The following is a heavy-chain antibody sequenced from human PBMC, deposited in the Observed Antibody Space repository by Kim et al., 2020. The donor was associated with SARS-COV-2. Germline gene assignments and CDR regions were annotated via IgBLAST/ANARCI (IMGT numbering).Heavy chain of an antibody. V-gene: IGHV3-7*01. CDR2: IKQDGSEK. CDR1: GFTFSSYW. J-gene: IGHJ6*02. CDR3: AREKITMIVVVITPYYYYGIDV. Sequence: GGSLRLSCAASGFTFSSYWMSWVRQAPGKGLEWVANIKQDGSEKYYVDSVKGRFTISRDNAKNSLYLQMNSLRAEDTAVYYCAREKITMIVVVITPYYYYGIDVWGQGSTVTV. D-gene: IGHD3-22*01.